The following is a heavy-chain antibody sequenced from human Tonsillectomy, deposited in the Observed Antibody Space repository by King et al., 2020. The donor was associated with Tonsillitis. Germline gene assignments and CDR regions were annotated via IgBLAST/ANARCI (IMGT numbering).Heavy chain of an antibody. CDR2: ISYDGSNK. Sequence: QLVQSGGGVVQPGRSLRLSCAASRFTFSSYGMHWVRQAPGKGLEWVAVISYDGSNKYYADSVKGRFTISRDNSRNTLYLQMNSLRATDTAVYYCARVIGPWLSYVFDCWGQGTLVTVSS. CDR3: ARVIGPWLSYVFDC. J-gene: IGHJ4*02. D-gene: IGHD3-22*01. V-gene: IGHV3-33*05. CDR1: RFTFSSYG.